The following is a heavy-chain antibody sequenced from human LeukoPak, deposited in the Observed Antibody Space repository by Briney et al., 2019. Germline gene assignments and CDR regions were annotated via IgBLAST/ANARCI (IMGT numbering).Heavy chain of an antibody. CDR3: AREASHAFDI. Sequence: PGGSLRLSCAASGFTFSSYDMHWVRQAPGKGLEWVALIWYDGSNKNYADSVKGRFTISRDNSKNTLFLQMNSLRAEDTAVYYCAREASHAFDIRGPGTMVTVSS. CDR1: GFTFSSYD. CDR2: IWYDGSNK. J-gene: IGHJ3*02. V-gene: IGHV3-33*01.